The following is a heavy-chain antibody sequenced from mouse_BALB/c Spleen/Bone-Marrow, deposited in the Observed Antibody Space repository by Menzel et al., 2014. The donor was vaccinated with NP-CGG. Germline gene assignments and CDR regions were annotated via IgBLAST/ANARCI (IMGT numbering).Heavy chain of an antibody. D-gene: IGHD1-1*01. CDR1: GFTLSDYY. V-gene: IGHV5-4*02. CDR2: ISDGGSYT. Sequence: DVMLVESGGGLVKPGGSLKLSCAASGFTLSDYYMYWVRQTPEKRLEWVATISDGGSYTYYPDSVKGRFTISRDNAKNNLYLQMSSLKSEDTAMYYCVLRWFAYWGQGTLVTVSA. CDR3: VLRWFAY. J-gene: IGHJ3*01.